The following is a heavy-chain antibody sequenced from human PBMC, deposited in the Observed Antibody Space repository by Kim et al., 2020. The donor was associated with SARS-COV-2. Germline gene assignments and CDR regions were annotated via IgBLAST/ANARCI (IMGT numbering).Heavy chain of an antibody. CDR1: GFTFTSSA. J-gene: IGHJ4*02. D-gene: IGHD4-17*01. CDR3: AAGLRSYGDYVRKFDY. Sequence: SVKVSCKASGFTFTSSAVQWVRQARGQRLEWIGWIVVGSGNTNYAQKFQERVTITRDMSTSTAYMELSSLRSEDTAVYYCAAGLRSYGDYVRKFDYWGQGTLVTVSS. V-gene: IGHV1-58*01. CDR2: IVVGSGNT.